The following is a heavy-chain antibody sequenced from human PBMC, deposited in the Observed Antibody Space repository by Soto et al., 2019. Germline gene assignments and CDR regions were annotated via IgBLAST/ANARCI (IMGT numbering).Heavy chain of an antibody. J-gene: IGHJ4*02. CDR1: GFKFSSYW. Sequence: EVQLVEPGGGLVQPGGSLRLSCAASGFKFSSYWMGWVRQALGKGLVWVANIKKDGSEKYYVDSVKGRFTISRDNAKKSLYLQMNILRAEDTDVYFCARATYYYAGGDYYFFDYWGQGTLVPVAS. CDR2: IKKDGSEK. V-gene: IGHV3-7*04. D-gene: IGHD3-22*01. CDR3: ARATYYYAGGDYYFFDY.